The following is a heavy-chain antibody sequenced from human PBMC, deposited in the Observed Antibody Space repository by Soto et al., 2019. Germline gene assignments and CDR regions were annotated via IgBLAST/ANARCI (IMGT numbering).Heavy chain of an antibody. Sequence: AAVKVSCKASGDTFTSYFISLVRQAPGQGLEWMGRINPSGGSASCAQKFQGRVTMTRDTSTSTVYMELSSLRSEDTAVYYCARGAVADRRFDYWGQGTPVTVSS. V-gene: IGHV1-46*01. CDR3: ARGAVADRRFDY. J-gene: IGHJ4*02. CDR1: GDTFTSYF. D-gene: IGHD6-19*01. CDR2: INPSGGSA.